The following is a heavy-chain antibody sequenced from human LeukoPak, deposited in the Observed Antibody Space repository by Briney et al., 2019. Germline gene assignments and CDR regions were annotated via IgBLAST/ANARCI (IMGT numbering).Heavy chain of an antibody. V-gene: IGHV4-4*07. CDR2: IYTSGST. CDR1: GGSISSYY. D-gene: IGHD6-13*01. J-gene: IGHJ4*02. CDR3: ARESSSSWYVFLDY. Sequence: LETLSLTCTVSGGSISSYYWSWIRQPAGKGLEWIGRIYTSGSTNYNPSLKSRVTMSVDTSKNQFSLKLSSVTAADTAVYYCARESSSSWYVFLDYWGQGTLVTVSS.